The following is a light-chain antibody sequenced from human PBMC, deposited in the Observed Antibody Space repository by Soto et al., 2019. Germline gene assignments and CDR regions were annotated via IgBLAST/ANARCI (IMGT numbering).Light chain of an antibody. CDR3: QQYGSSPT. CDR1: QSISRY. V-gene: IGKV3-20*01. Sequence: VMTQTPATLSVSPGERASLPCRASQSISRYLAWYQQKPGQAPRLLIYGASIRATGIPDRFSGSGSGTDFTLTISRLEAEDFAVYYCQQYGSSPTFGGGTKVDIK. CDR2: GAS. J-gene: IGKJ4*01.